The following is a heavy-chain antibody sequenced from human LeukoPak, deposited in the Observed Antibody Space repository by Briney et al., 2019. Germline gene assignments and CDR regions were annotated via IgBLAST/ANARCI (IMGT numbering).Heavy chain of an antibody. J-gene: IGHJ4*02. CDR2: ISTTSSNI. D-gene: IGHD6-19*01. CDR3: VRDNLENQWLERSY. CDR1: GFTFTTYN. V-gene: IGHV3-48*01. Sequence: GGSLRLSCAASGFTFTTYNMNWVRQAPGKGLEWVSYISTTSSNIYYVDSVEGRFTISRDNAKNLLYLQMNSLRAEDTAIYYCVRDNLENQWLERSYWGQGTLVTVSS.